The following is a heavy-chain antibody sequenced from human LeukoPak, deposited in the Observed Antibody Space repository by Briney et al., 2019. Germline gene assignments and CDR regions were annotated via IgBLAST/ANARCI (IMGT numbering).Heavy chain of an antibody. J-gene: IGHJ4*02. CDR1: GYTFTSYY. D-gene: IGHD1-26*01. CDR2: INPSGGST. V-gene: IGHV1-46*01. CDR3: ARGLPGSGSSY. Sequence: ASVKVSCRASGYTFTSYYMHWVRQAPGQGLEWMGIINPSGGSTTYAQKFQGRVTMTRDTSTSTVYVELSSLRSEDTAVYYCARGLPGSGSSYWGQGTLVTVSS.